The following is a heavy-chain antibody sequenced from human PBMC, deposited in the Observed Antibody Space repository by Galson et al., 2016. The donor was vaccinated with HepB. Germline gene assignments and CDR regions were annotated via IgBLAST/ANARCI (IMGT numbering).Heavy chain of an antibody. D-gene: IGHD2-15*01. CDR3: ARHGYCGDSGCRDVDS. CDR1: GYSFSIFW. J-gene: IGHJ4*02. Sequence: QSGAEVKKPGASLKISCKASGYSFSIFWIAWVRQMPGKGLEWLGIIYPGDSETRYSPSFQGQVTFSVDKSTSTAYLSWSSLKASDSGTYYCARHGYCGDSGCRDVDSWGQGTLVTVSS. CDR2: IYPGDSET. V-gene: IGHV5-51*01.